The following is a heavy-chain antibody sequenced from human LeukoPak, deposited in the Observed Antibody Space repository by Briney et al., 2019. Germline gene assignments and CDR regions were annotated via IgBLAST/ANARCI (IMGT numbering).Heavy chain of an antibody. Sequence: ASVKVSCKASGGTFSSYAISWVRQAPGQGLEWMGGIIPIFGTANYAQKFQGRVTITADESTSTAYMELSSLRSEDTAVYYCARGDCSSTSCYNNFDYWGQGTLVTVSS. V-gene: IGHV1-69*13. J-gene: IGHJ4*02. CDR2: IIPIFGTA. CDR3: ARGDCSSTSCYNNFDY. D-gene: IGHD2-2*02. CDR1: GGTFSSYA.